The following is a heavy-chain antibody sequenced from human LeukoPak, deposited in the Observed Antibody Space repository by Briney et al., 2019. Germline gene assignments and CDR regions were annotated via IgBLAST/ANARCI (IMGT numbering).Heavy chain of an antibody. D-gene: IGHD3-22*01. CDR3: ARGGRGSAAVVAPRSFDI. Sequence: PGGSLRLSCAASGFTFTRYAMTWVRRAPGKGLDWVSAISGNGAKTYYAESVEGRFTISRDNSKNTLYLQMNSLRAEDSALYYCARGGRGSAAVVAPRSFDIWGQGTMVTVSS. V-gene: IGHV3-23*01. J-gene: IGHJ3*02. CDR1: GFTFTRYA. CDR2: ISGNGAKT.